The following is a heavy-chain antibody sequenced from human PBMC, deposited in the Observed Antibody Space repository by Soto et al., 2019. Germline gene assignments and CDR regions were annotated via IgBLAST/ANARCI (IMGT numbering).Heavy chain of an antibody. CDR1: GDSINAENW. J-gene: IGHJ2*01. CDR2: IHHSGGT. D-gene: IGHD2-15*01. Sequence: QVQLQESGPGVVKPSETLSLTCAVSGDSINAENWWTWLRQTPGKGLEWLAEIHHSGGTKYNPSLSGRVSKSQDRPRNQFSLRLRSVTAADTAQYYCARDHCTGGNCYSNMVDWYFDLWGRGALVTVSS. CDR3: ARDHCTGGNCYSNMVDWYFDL. V-gene: IGHV4-4*02.